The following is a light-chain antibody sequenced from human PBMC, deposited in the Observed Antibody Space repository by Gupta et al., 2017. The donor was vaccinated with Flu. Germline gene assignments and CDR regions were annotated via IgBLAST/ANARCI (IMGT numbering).Light chain of an antibody. CDR2: WAS. V-gene: IGKV4-1*01. J-gene: IGKJ4*01. Sequence: DIVMSQSLDSLAVCLGERDIINCKSSQSDLYSPNNKNNLAWYQQKPGQPPKLLIYWASSRDSGVPSRCSGSGSGTDFTLTSSSLHAEYVAVYYCQQYHRPPLTFGGGTKVVIK. CDR3: QQYHRPPLT. CDR1: QSDLYSPNNKNN.